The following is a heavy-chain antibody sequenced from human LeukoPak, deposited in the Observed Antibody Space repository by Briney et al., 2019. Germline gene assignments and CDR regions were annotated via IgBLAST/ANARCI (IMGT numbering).Heavy chain of an antibody. V-gene: IGHV3-15*01. Sequence: GGSLRLSCTASGFTFTNVWMTWVRQAPGKGLEWVGRIQTITDGGTTDYAAPVRGRFTISRDDSKNTLYLKMNSLKTEDTAVYYCTSTLGYWGQGTLVIVSS. CDR2: IQTITDGGTT. D-gene: IGHD3-16*01. CDR1: GFTFTNVW. J-gene: IGHJ4*02. CDR3: TSTLGY.